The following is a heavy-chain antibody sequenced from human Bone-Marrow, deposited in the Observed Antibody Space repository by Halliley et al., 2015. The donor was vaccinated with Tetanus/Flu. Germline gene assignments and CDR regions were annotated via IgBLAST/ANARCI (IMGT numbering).Heavy chain of an antibody. CDR1: GYSFTTYW. CDR2: IYPGDSDT. Sequence: MQLVQSGAEVKKPGESLRISCKGSGYSFTTYWIGWVRQVPGKGLELMGIIYPGDSDTRYSPSFQGQVIISADKSVNTAYLQWSPLKASDTAMYYCAALIAASHFTDYWGPGTLVTVSS. D-gene: IGHD6-13*01. J-gene: IGHJ4*02. CDR3: AALIAASHFTDY. V-gene: IGHV5-51*01.